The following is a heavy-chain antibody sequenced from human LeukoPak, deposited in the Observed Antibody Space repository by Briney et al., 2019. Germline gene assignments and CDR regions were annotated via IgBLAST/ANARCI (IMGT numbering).Heavy chain of an antibody. D-gene: IGHD4-17*01. J-gene: IGHJ4*02. Sequence: AGGSLRLSCAASGFTFSSYAMSWVRQAPGKGLEWVSAISGSGGSTYYADSVKGRFTISRDNSKNTLYLQMNSLRAEDTAVYYCAKVLCGDYDLDYWGQGTLVTVSS. CDR2: ISGSGGST. CDR3: AKVLCGDYDLDY. CDR1: GFTFSSYA. V-gene: IGHV3-23*01.